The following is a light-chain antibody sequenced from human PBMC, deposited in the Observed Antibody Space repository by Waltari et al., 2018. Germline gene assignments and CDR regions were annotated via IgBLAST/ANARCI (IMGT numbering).Light chain of an antibody. V-gene: IGLV2-14*01. CDR2: DVS. J-gene: IGLJ3*02. CDR3: NSYAGSSSWV. Sequence: QSALTQPASVSGSPGQSITISCTGPRSDVGFYNYVSRYQQHPGKAPKLMIYDVSERPSGVSNRFSGSKSGNTASLTISGLQAEDEADYYCNSYAGSSSWVFGGGTKLTVL. CDR1: RSDVGFYNY.